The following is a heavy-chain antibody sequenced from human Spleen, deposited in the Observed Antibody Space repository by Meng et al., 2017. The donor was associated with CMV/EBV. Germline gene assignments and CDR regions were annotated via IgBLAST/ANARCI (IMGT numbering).Heavy chain of an antibody. D-gene: IGHD4-17*01. CDR2: ISTHNGNT. CDR3: ARGIGASGYYFDN. CDR1: GYSLSNIP. Sequence: ASVKVSCKVSGYSLSNIPIHWVRQAPGKGLEWLGWISTHNGNTNYVQKLQGRVTMTTDTSTSTAYMELRGLRSDDAAVYYCARGIGASGYYFDNWGQGTLVTVSS. J-gene: IGHJ4*02. V-gene: IGHV1-18*01.